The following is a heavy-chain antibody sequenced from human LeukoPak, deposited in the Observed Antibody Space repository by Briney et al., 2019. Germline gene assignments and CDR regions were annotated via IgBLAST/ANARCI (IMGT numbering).Heavy chain of an antibody. D-gene: IGHD6-19*01. CDR3: ARAHSSGWPHMFDP. Sequence: SETLSLTCAVYGGSFSGYYWSWIRQPPGKGLEWIGEINHSGSTNYNPSLKSRVTISIDTSKNQFSLKVSSVTAADTAVYYCARAHSSGWPHMFDPWGQGTLVTVPS. J-gene: IGHJ5*02. CDR2: INHSGST. CDR1: GGSFSGYY. V-gene: IGHV4-34*01.